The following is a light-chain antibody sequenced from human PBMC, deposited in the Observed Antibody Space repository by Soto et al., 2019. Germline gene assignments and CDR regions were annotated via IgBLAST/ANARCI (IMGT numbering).Light chain of an antibody. CDR2: EVT. CDR3: LSYAGTADV. Sequence: QSVLTQPPSASGSPGQSVTISCTGTSSDVGGYDYVSWYQQYPGKTPKLMIFEVTKRPSGVPDPFSGSKSGNTASLTVSGLQAEDEADYYCLSYAGTADVFGTGTKLTVL. J-gene: IGLJ1*01. V-gene: IGLV2-8*01. CDR1: SSDVGGYDY.